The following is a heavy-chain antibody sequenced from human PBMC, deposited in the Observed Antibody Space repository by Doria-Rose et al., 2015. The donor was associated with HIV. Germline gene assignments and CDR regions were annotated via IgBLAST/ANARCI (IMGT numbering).Heavy chain of an antibody. J-gene: IGHJ5*02. CDR2: IDHTGSA. CDR3: ARVPGNYTTSPFDH. Sequence: QVQLQQWGAGLLKPSGTLSLTCAVYGGSFNDDYLSWLRQPPGERLEWIGEIDHTGSATYNPSLQNRVSISVDRSKSQFSLKVSSLTAADTAVYYCARVPGNYTTSPFDHWGQGTLVTVSS. D-gene: IGHD3-10*01. V-gene: IGHV4-34*01. CDR1: GGSFNDDY.